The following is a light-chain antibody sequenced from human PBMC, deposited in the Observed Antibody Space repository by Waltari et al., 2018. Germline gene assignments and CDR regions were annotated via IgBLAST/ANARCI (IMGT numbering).Light chain of an antibody. CDR3: QSYDSSLSGV. CDR2: GNS. Sequence: QSVLTQPLSVSGAPGQRVTISCTGSSSNIGAGYDVHWYQQPPGTAPNLPINGNSNRPSGVPDRFSGSKSGTSASLAITGLQAEDEADYYCQSYDSSLSGVFGTGTEVTVL. V-gene: IGLV1-40*01. CDR1: SSNIGAGYD. J-gene: IGLJ1*01.